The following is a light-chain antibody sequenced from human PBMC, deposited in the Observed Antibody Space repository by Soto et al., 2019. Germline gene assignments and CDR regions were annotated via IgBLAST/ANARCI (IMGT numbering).Light chain of an antibody. CDR3: QQYGSSPRT. CDR1: QSVSSSY. J-gene: IGKJ1*01. CDR2: GAS. V-gene: IGKV3-20*01. Sequence: EIVLTQSPGTLSLSPGERATLSCRASQSVSSSYLAWYQQKPGKAPRLLIYGASSRATGIPDRFSGSGSGTDFTLIISRLEPVDFAVYYCQQYGSSPRTFGQGTKV.